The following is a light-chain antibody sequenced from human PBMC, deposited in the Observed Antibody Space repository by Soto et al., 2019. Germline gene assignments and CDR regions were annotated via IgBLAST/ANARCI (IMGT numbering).Light chain of an antibody. V-gene: IGLV2-14*01. CDR2: EVT. CDR1: SSDDGGYNY. J-gene: IGLJ1*01. CDR3: SSYTNSSTFV. Sequence: QSVLTQPAAVSGSPGQFITICCTSTSSDDGGYNYVSWYQQHPGKAPNLSIYEVTNRPSGVSNRFSGTKSGNAASLTISGLQAEDEADYYCSSYTNSSTFVFGTGTKVTVL.